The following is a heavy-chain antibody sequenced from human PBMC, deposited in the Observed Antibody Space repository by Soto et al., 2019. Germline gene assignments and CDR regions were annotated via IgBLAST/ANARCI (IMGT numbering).Heavy chain of an antibody. CDR3: ARESPYYSEGSLGFDI. V-gene: IGHV1-2*04. J-gene: IGHJ3*02. CDR1: GYTFTGYY. CDR2: INPNSGGT. D-gene: IGHD3-10*01. Sequence: GASVKVSCKASGYTFTGYYMHWVRQAPGQGLEWMGWINPNSGGTNYAQKFQGWVTMTRDTSISTAYMELSRLRSDDTAVYYCARESPYYSEGSLGFDICGQGTMVTVSS.